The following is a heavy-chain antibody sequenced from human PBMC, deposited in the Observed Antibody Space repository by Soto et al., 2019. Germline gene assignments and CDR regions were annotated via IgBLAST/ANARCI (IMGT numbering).Heavy chain of an antibody. CDR1: GFTFSSYA. J-gene: IGHJ5*02. CDR3: AKGQAIFGVVTLNWFDP. CDR2: ISGSGGST. V-gene: IGHV3-23*01. D-gene: IGHD3-3*01. Sequence: EVQLLESGGGLVQLGGSLRLSCAASGFTFSSYAMSWVRQAPGKGLEWVSAISGSGGSTYYADSVKGRFTISRDNSKNTLYLQMNSLRAEDTAVYYCAKGQAIFGVVTLNWFDPWGQGTLVTVSS.